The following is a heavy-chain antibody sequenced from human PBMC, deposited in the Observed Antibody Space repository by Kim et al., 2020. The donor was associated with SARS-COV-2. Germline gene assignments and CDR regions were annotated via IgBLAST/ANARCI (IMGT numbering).Heavy chain of an antibody. V-gene: IGHV3-48*02. CDR3: AREGDIVLMVSSDGYYGMDV. D-gene: IGHD2-8*01. Sequence: GGSLRLSCAASGFTFSSYSMNWVRQAPGKGLEWVSYISSSSSTIYYADSVKGRFTISRDNAKNSLYLQMNSLRDEDTAVYYCAREGDIVLMVSSDGYYGMDVWGQGTTVTVSS. J-gene: IGHJ6*02. CDR1: GFTFSSYS. CDR2: ISSSSSTI.